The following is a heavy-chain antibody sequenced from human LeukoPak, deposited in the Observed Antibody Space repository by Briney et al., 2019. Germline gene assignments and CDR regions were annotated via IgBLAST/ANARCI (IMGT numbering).Heavy chain of an antibody. V-gene: IGHV5-51*01. J-gene: IGHJ5*02. CDR1: GYSFTSCW. CDR2: IYPGDSDT. Sequence: GESLKISCKGSGYSFTSCWIGWVRQMPGKGLEWMGIIYPGDSDTRYSPSFQGQVTISADKSISTAYLQWSSLKASDTAMYYCARLRYCSSTSCYTGWFDPWGQGTLVTVSS. D-gene: IGHD2-2*02. CDR3: ARLRYCSSTSCYTGWFDP.